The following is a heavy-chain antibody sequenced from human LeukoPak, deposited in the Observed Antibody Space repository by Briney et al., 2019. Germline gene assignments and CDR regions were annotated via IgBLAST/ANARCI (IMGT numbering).Heavy chain of an antibody. CDR2: IKQDGSEK. Sequence: GGSLRLSCAASGFTFSSYWMIWVRQAPGKGLEWVANIKQDGSEKYYVDSVKGRFTISRDNAKNSLYLQMNSLRAEDTAVYYCARDEGIAAAGGYLDYWGQGTLVTVSS. D-gene: IGHD6-13*01. CDR1: GFTFSSYW. CDR3: ARDEGIAAAGGYLDY. J-gene: IGHJ4*02. V-gene: IGHV3-7*01.